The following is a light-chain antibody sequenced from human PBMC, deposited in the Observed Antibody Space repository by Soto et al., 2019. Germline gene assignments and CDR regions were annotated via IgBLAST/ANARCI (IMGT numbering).Light chain of an antibody. CDR3: QQRSNWPPKYT. J-gene: IGKJ2*01. Sequence: EIVMTQSPATLSLSPGERATLSCRASQSVSSYLAWYQQKPGQAPRLLIYDASNRATGIPARFSGSGSGTDFTLTISRLEPEDFAVYYCQQRSNWPPKYTFGQGTTVDIK. CDR1: QSVSSY. V-gene: IGKV3-11*01. CDR2: DAS.